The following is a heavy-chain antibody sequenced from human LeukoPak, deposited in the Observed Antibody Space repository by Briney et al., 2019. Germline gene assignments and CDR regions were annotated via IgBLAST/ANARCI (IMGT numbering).Heavy chain of an antibody. CDR2: IYYSGSP. CDR3: ARHGGTYYADFDY. D-gene: IGHD1-26*01. CDR1: GGSITSSSYY. V-gene: IGHV4-39*01. Sequence: SETLSLTCTVSGGSITSSSYYWGWIRQPPGKGLEWIGYIYYSGSPYHNPSLKSRVTMSVGTSKNQFSLKLTSVTAADTAVYYCARHGGTYYADFDYWGQGTLVTVSS. J-gene: IGHJ4*02.